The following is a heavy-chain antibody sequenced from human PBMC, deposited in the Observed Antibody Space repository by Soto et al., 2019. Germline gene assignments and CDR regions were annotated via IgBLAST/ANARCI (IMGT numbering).Heavy chain of an antibody. D-gene: IGHD3-10*01. V-gene: IGHV4-34*01. CDR3: ASDRRYYYGSGRKRAYYYGMDV. Sequence: QVQLQQWGAGLLKPSETLSLTCAVYGGSFSGYYWSWIRQPPGKGLEWLGEINHSGSTNYNPSLKSRVTISVDTSKNQFSLKLSSVTAADTAVYYCASDRRYYYGSGRKRAYYYGMDVWGQGTTVTVSS. J-gene: IGHJ6*02. CDR1: GGSFSGYY. CDR2: INHSGST.